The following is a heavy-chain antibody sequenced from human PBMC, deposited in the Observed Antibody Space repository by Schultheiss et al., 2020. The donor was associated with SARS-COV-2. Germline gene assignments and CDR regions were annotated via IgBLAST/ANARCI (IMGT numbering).Heavy chain of an antibody. D-gene: IGHD5-18*01. J-gene: IGHJ4*02. CDR1: GFTFSSYA. Sequence: GGSLRLSCAASGFTFSSYAMHWVRQAPGKGLEWVAVIWYDGSNKYYADSVKGRFTISRDNSKNTLYLQMNSLRAEDTAVYYCARGVVDTAMWGQGTLVTVSS. CDR3: ARGVVDTAM. V-gene: IGHV3-30*01. CDR2: IWYDGSNK.